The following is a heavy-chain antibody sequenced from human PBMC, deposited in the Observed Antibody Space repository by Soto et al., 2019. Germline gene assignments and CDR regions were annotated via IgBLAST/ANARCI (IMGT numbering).Heavy chain of an antibody. V-gene: IGHV4-30-2*01. Sequence: QLQLQESGSGLVKPSQTLSLTCAVSGGSISSRGYSWSWIREPPGKGLEWIGYIYHSGSTYYNPSLKSRVTISVDRSKNQFSLKLSSVTAADTAVYYCARAGEPNHFDYWGQGTLVTVSS. CDR1: GGSISSRGYS. J-gene: IGHJ4*02. CDR3: ARAGEPNHFDY. CDR2: IYHSGST.